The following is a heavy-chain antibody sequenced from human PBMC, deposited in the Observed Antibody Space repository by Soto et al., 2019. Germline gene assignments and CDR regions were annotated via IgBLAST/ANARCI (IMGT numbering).Heavy chain of an antibody. CDR2: ISYDGSNK. V-gene: IGHV3-30-3*01. CDR1: GFTFSSYA. CDR3: ARGDKYYYDSSGPAVDP. D-gene: IGHD3-22*01. Sequence: GGSLGLSCAASGFTFSSYAMHWVRQAPGKGLEWVAVISYDGSNKYYADSVKGRFTISRDNSKNTLYLQMNSLRAEDTAVYYCARGDKYYYDSSGPAVDPWGQGTLVTVSS. J-gene: IGHJ5*02.